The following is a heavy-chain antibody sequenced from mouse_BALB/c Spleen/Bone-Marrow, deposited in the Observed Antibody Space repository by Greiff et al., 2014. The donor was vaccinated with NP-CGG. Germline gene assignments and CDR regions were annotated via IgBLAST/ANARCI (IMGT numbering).Heavy chain of an antibody. CDR3: ARNYYGSWYFDV. CDR1: GFTFSSYG. D-gene: IGHD1-2*01. J-gene: IGHJ1*01. Sequence: EVMLVESGGDLVKPGGSLKLSCAASGFTFSSYGMSWVRQTPDKRLEWVATISSGGSYTYYPDSVKGRFTISGDNAKNTLYLQMSSLKSEDTAMYYCARNYYGSWYFDVWGAGTTVTVSS. V-gene: IGHV5-6*01. CDR2: ISSGGSYT.